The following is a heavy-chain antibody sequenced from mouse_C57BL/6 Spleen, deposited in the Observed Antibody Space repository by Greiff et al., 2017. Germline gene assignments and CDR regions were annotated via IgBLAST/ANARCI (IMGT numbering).Heavy chain of an antibody. CDR1: GYTFTDYE. CDR3: TRGLRGYLDY. CDR2: IDPETGGT. V-gene: IGHV1-15*01. Sequence: QVQLQQSGAELVRPGASVTLSCKASGYTFTDYEMHWVKQTPVHGLEWIGAIDPETGGTSYNQKFKGKAILTADKSSSTAYMALRSLTSEDSAVYYCTRGLRGYLDYWGQGTTLTVSS. J-gene: IGHJ2*01.